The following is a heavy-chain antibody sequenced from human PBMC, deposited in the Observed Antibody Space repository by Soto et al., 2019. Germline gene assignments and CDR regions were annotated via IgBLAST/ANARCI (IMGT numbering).Heavy chain of an antibody. Sequence: LGESLKISCKGSGYSFTSYWIGWVRQMPGKGLEWMGIIYPGDSDTRYSPSFQGQVTISADKSISTAYLQWSSLKASDTAMYYCASKMVRGVTSLLDAFDIWGQGTTVTVSS. D-gene: IGHD3-10*01. J-gene: IGHJ3*02. CDR1: GYSFTSYW. CDR2: IYPGDSDT. CDR3: ASKMVRGVTSLLDAFDI. V-gene: IGHV5-51*01.